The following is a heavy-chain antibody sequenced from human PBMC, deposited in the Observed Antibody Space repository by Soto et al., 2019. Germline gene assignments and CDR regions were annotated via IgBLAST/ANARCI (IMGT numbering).Heavy chain of an antibody. CDR2: ISSSSSNI. CDR3: ARDQSMIVEDYYYGMDV. CDR1: GFTFSSYS. J-gene: IGHJ6*02. Sequence: GGSLRLACAASGFTFSSYSMNWVRQAPGKGLEWVSSISSSSSNIYYADSVKGRFTISRDNSKNSLYLQMNSLRAEDTAVYYCARDQSMIVEDYYYGMDVWGQWTTVTVSS. V-gene: IGHV3-21*01. D-gene: IGHD3-22*01.